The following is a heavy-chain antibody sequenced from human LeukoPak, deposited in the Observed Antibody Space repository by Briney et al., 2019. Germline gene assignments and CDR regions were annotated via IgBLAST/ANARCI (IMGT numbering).Heavy chain of an antibody. V-gene: IGHV3-7*01. CDR3: SRDLGTGRPHDF. Sequence: GGSLRLSCAASGFTFSSYSMNWVRQPPGQGLEWVANLNQWGNDKYYADSVRGRFTISRDNARDSLYLQMNNLRVEDTGLYFCSRDLGTGRPHDFWGLGTLVTVS. J-gene: IGHJ4*02. CDR2: LNQWGNDK. CDR1: GFTFSSYS. D-gene: IGHD3/OR15-3a*01.